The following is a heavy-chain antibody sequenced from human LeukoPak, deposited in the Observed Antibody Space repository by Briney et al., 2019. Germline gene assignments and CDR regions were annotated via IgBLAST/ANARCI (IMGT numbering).Heavy chain of an antibody. CDR1: GGTFSSYA. V-gene: IGHV1-69*04. Sequence: SVKVSCKASGGTFSSYAISWVRQAPGQGLAWMGRIIPILGIANYAQKFQGRVTITADKSTSTAYMELSSLRSEDTAVYYCARGPQGGRCYDYWGQGTLVTVSS. CDR3: ARGPQGGRCYDY. J-gene: IGHJ4*02. D-gene: IGHD2-15*01. CDR2: IIPILGIA.